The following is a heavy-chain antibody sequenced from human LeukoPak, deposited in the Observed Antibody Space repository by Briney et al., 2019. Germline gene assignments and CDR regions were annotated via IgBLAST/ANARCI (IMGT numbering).Heavy chain of an antibody. V-gene: IGHV1-8*01. CDR2: MNPNSGNT. CDR3: ARVKSQRITILGVVIRISNWFDP. J-gene: IGHJ5*02. Sequence: GASVKVSCKASGYTFTSYDINWVRQATGQGLEWMGWMNPNSGNTGYAQKFQGRVTMTRNTSISTAYMELSSLRSEDTAVYYCARVKSQRITILGVVIRISNWFDPWGQGTLVTVSS. CDR1: GYTFTSYD. D-gene: IGHD3-3*01.